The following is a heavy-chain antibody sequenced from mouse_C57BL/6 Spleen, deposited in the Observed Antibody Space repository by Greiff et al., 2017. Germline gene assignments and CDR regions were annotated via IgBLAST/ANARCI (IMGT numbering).Heavy chain of an antibody. D-gene: IGHD1-1*01. V-gene: IGHV3-6*01. J-gene: IGHJ3*01. CDR3: ARESITTVVAPY. CDR2: ISYDGSN. Sequence: DVKLQESGPGLVKPSQSLSLTCSVTGYSITSGYYWNWIRQFPGNKLEWMGYISYDGSNNYNPSLKNRISITRDTSKNQFFLKLNSVTTEDTATYYCARESITTVVAPYWGQGTLVTVSA. CDR1: GYSITSGYY.